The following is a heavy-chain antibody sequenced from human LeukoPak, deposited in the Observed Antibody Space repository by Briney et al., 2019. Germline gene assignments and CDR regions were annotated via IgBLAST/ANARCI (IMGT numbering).Heavy chain of an antibody. CDR3: ARPIVDTGAFDI. V-gene: IGHV1-18*01. J-gene: IGHJ3*02. CDR2: ISAYNGDT. D-gene: IGHD5-18*01. CDR1: GYTFSTYG. Sequence: ASVKVSCKASGYTFSTYGITWVRQAPGQGLEWMGWISAYNGDTNYAQKFQGRVIMTTDTSTGTAYMELRSLRSDDTAVYYCARPIVDTGAFDIWGQGTMVTVSS.